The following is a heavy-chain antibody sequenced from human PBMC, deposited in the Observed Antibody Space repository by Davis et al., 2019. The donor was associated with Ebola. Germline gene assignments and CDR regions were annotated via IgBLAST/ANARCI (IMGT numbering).Heavy chain of an antibody. D-gene: IGHD3-10*01. CDR3: ARSGSGSFGRSYNWFDP. V-gene: IGHV1-8*01. J-gene: IGHJ5*02. Sequence: ASVKVSCKASGYTFTSYDINWVRQATGQGLEWMGWMNPNSGNTGYAQKLQGRVTMTRNTSISTAYMELSSLRSEDTAVYYCARSGSGSFGRSYNWFDPWGQGTLVTVSS. CDR1: GYTFTSYD. CDR2: MNPNSGNT.